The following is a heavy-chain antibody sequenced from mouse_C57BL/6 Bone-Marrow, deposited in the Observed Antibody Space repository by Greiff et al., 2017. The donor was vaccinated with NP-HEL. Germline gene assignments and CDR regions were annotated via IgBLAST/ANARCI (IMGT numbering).Heavy chain of an antibody. J-gene: IGHJ4*01. D-gene: IGHD1-1*01. CDR3: ARQGLCPTTGNYYAMDY. V-gene: IGHV5-6*02. CDR1: GFTFSSYG. CDR2: ISSGGSYT. Sequence: DVKLVESGGDLVKPGGSLKLSCAASGFTFSSYGMSWVRQTPDKRLEWVATISSGGSYTYYPDSVKGRFTISRDNAKNTLYLQMSSLKSEDTAMYYCARQGLCPTTGNYYAMDYWGQGTSVTVSS.